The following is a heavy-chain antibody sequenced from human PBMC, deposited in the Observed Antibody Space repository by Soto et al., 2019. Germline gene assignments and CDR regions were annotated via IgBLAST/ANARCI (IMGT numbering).Heavy chain of an antibody. J-gene: IGHJ4*02. D-gene: IGHD3-3*01. CDR2: IKLSGGNT. CDR1: GYTFSNFY. Sequence: ASVKVSCKASGYTFSNFYIHWVRQAPGQGLEWVGIIKLSGGNTSYAQKFQGRVTMTRDTSTSTVYMELSSLRPEDTAVYYCASRLFGLGSLDCWGPGTLVTVSS. CDR3: ASRLFGLGSLDC. V-gene: IGHV1-46*01.